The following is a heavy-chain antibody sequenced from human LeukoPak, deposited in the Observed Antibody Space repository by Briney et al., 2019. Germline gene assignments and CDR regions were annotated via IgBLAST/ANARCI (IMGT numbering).Heavy chain of an antibody. Sequence: SETLSLTCTVSGGSISSSSYYWGYIRQPPGKGLEWIGSIYYSGSTYYNPSLKSRVTISVDTFKNQFSLKLSSVTAADTAVYYCARHGSHTRSCSSTSCYDAFDIWGQGTMVTVSS. CDR1: GGSISSSSYY. D-gene: IGHD2-2*01. J-gene: IGHJ3*02. CDR3: ARHGSHTRSCSSTSCYDAFDI. V-gene: IGHV4-39*01. CDR2: IYYSGST.